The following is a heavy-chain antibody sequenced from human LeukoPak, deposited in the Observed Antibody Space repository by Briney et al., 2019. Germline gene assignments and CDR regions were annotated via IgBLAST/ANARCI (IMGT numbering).Heavy chain of an antibody. CDR1: GGTFSSYA. CDR3: ARTAVGAVAGTDSYYFDY. V-gene: IGHV1-69*13. CDR2: IVPIFGTA. J-gene: IGHJ4*02. Sequence: WASVKVSCKASGGTFSSYAISWVRQAPGQGLEWMGGIVPIFGTANYAQKFQGRVTITADESTSTAYMELSSLRSEDTAVYYCARTAVGAVAGTDSYYFDYWGQGTLVTVSS. D-gene: IGHD6-19*01.